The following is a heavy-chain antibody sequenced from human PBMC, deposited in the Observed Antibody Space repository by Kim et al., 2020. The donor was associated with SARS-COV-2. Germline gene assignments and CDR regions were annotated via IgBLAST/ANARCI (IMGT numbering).Heavy chain of an antibody. D-gene: IGHD4-17*01. CDR1: GGSISSSNW. CDR3: ARSFGDYGDYATVLGY. Sequence: SETLSLTCAVSGGSISSSNWWSWVRQPPGKGLEWIGEIYHSGSTNYNPSLKSRVTISVDKSKNQFSLKLSSVTAADTAVYYCARSFGDYGDYATVLGYWGQGTLVTVSS. J-gene: IGHJ4*02. CDR2: IYHSGST. V-gene: IGHV4-4*02.